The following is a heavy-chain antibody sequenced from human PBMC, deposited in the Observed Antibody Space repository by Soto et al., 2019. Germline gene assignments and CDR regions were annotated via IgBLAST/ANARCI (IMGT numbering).Heavy chain of an antibody. Sequence: SGPTLVNPTQTLTLTCTFSGFSLSTSEVGVGWIRQPPGKALEWLALIYWNGDNRYSPSLRSRLTITKDTSKNQVVLTMTNMDPVDTATYYCARSRGRLTLFRGVISVSLDYWGQGTLVTVSS. V-gene: IGHV2-5*01. J-gene: IGHJ4*02. CDR1: GFSLSTSEVG. CDR2: IYWNGDN. D-gene: IGHD3-10*01. CDR3: ARSRGRLTLFRGVISVSLDY.